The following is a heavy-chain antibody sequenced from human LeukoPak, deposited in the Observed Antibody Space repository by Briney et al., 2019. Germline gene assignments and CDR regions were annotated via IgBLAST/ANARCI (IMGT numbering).Heavy chain of an antibody. CDR1: GGSFSGYY. J-gene: IGHJ4*02. CDR3: ARGGRTLGSIGWACYFDY. Sequence: SETLSLTCAVYGGSFSGYYWSWIRQPPGKGLEWIGEINHSGSTNYNPSLKSRVTISVDTSKNQFSLKLSSVTAADTAVYYCARGGRTLGSIGWACYFDYWGQGTLVTVSS. V-gene: IGHV4-34*01. D-gene: IGHD3-3*02. CDR2: INHSGST.